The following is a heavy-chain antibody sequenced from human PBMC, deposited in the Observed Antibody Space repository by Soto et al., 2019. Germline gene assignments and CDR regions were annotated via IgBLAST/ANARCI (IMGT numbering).Heavy chain of an antibody. Sequence: QVQLVESRGGVVQPGRSLRLSWAASGFTFSSYGMHWVRQAPGKGLEWVAVSSYDGSNKYYGDSVKGRFTTSRDKAKNTLYRQTSRRRAEDTAVYYCAKYPFPFLEWLRGVHLFDFWGPRTLFKVSS. CDR3: AKYPFPFLEWLRGVHLFDF. D-gene: IGHD3-3*02. J-gene: IGHJ4*02. V-gene: IGHV3-30*18. CDR2: SSYDGSNK. CDR1: GFTFSSYG.